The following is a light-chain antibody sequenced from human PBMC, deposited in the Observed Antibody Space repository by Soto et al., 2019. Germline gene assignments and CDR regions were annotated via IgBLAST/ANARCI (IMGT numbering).Light chain of an antibody. V-gene: IGKV3-15*01. CDR1: QSVSSN. CDR2: GAS. J-gene: IGKJ1*01. Sequence: EIVMTQSPATLSVSPGERATLSCRASQSVSSNLAWYQQKPGQAPRLLIYGASTRATGIPARFSGSGSGTELTLTLSSLQSEDFAVYYCQQYNNWPWWTFGQGTKVEIK. CDR3: QQYNNWPWWT.